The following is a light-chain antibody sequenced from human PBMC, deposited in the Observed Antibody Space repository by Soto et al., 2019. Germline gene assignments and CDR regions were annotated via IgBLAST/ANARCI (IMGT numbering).Light chain of an antibody. V-gene: IGKV3-20*01. Sequence: EIVLTQSPGTLSLSPGERATLSCRASQSVSSSYLAWYQQKPGQAPRLHIYGASSRATGIPDRFSGSGSGTDFTLTISRLEPAEIAVYDGEQDGSWPLTFSGATKVVIK. CDR3: EQDGSWPLT. J-gene: IGKJ4*01. CDR1: QSVSSSY. CDR2: GAS.